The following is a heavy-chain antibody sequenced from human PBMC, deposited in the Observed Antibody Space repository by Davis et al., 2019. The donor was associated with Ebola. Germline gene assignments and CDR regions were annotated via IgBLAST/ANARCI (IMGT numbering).Heavy chain of an antibody. D-gene: IGHD1-26*01. Sequence: GGSLRLSCAASGFIVSSNYMSWVRQAPGKGLEWVSVIYSGGTTNYADSVKGRFTISRHNSKNTLYLQMNGLRVEDTAIYYCAKDTSNIWFDIWGQGTNVTVSS. CDR3: AKDTSNIWFDI. V-gene: IGHV3-53*01. CDR1: GFIVSSNY. J-gene: IGHJ3*02. CDR2: IYSGGTT.